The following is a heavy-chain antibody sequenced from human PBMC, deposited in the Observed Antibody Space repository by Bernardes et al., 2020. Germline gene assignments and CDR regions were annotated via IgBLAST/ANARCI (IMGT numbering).Heavy chain of an antibody. V-gene: IGHV3-30*18. CDR2: ISYDGNNE. D-gene: IGHD2-15*01. CDR1: GLTFSSYG. Sequence: GGSLRLSRAASGLTFSSYGMHWVRQAPGKGLEWVAVISYDGNNEYYADSVKGRFTISRDNSKNTLYLQMNSLRVEDTAIYYCAKDGGPWSSDIVVKIAGRTDNYYMDIWGNGTTVTVSS. CDR3: AKDGGPWSSDIVVKIAGRTDNYYMDI. J-gene: IGHJ6*03.